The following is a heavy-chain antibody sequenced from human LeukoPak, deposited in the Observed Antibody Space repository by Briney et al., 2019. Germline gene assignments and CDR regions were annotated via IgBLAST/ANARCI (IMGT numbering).Heavy chain of an antibody. Sequence: PSQTLSLTCTVSGGSISSGGYSWSWIRQPPGKGLEWIGYIYHSGSTYYNPSLKSRVTISVDRSKNQFSLKLSSVTAADTAVYYCARDRYDSSGSGFDPWGQGTLVTVSS. CDR3: ARDRYDSSGSGFDP. J-gene: IGHJ5*02. CDR2: IYHSGST. V-gene: IGHV4-30-2*01. D-gene: IGHD3-22*01. CDR1: GGSISSGGYS.